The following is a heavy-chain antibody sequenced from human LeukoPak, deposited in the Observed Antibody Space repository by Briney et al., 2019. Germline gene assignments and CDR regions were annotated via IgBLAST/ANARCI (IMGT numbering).Heavy chain of an antibody. CDR1: GYTFTGYY. D-gene: IGHD2-21*02. Sequence: GASVKVSCKASGYTFTGYYMHWVRQAPGKGLEWMGGFDPEDGETIYAQKFQGRVTMTEDTSTDTAYMELSSLRSEDTAVYYCATLGDGGGDEFVGYWGQGTLVTVSS. J-gene: IGHJ4*02. CDR2: FDPEDGET. V-gene: IGHV1-24*01. CDR3: ATLGDGGGDEFVGY.